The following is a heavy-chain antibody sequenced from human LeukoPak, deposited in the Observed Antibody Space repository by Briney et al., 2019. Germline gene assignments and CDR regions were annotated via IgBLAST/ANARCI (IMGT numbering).Heavy chain of an antibody. D-gene: IGHD2-15*01. Sequence: ASVKVSCKASGYTFTGYYMHWERQAPGQGLEWMGWINPNGGGTNYAQKFQGWVTMTRDTSISTAYMELSRLRSDDTAVYYCARAQSHCSGGSCYWFDPWGQGTLVTVYS. CDR2: INPNGGGT. CDR3: ARAQSHCSGGSCYWFDP. V-gene: IGHV1-2*04. CDR1: GYTFTGYY. J-gene: IGHJ5*02.